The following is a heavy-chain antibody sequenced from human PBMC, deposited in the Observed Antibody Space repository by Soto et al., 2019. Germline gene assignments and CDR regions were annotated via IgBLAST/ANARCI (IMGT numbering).Heavy chain of an antibody. V-gene: IGHV1-3*01. CDR3: ARGGYCSSTSCYEFDY. CDR2: INAGNGNT. Sequence: ASVKVSCKASGYTFTSYAMHWVRQAPGQRLEWMGWINAGNGNTKYSQKFQGRVTITRDTSASTAYMELSSLRSEDTAVYYCARGGYCSSTSCYEFDYWGQGTLVTVSS. J-gene: IGHJ4*02. D-gene: IGHD2-2*01. CDR1: GYTFTSYA.